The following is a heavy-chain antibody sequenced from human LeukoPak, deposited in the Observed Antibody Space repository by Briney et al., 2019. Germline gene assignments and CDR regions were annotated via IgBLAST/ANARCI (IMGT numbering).Heavy chain of an antibody. J-gene: IGHJ6*02. Sequence: GSLRLSCAASGFTFSDYYMSWIRQAPGKGLEWVSYISSSGSTIYYADSVKGRFTISRDNAKNSLYLQMNSLRAEDTAVYYCARDSTSNYVYYYYGMDVWGQGTTVTVSS. D-gene: IGHD4-11*01. V-gene: IGHV3-11*01. CDR3: ARDSTSNYVYYYYGMDV. CDR1: GFTFSDYY. CDR2: ISSSGSTI.